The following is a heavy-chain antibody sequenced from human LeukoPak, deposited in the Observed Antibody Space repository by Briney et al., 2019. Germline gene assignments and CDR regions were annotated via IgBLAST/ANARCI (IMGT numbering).Heavy chain of an antibody. CDR1: GFTFSSYA. V-gene: IGHV3-23*01. Sequence: PGGSLRLSCAASGFTFSSYAMSWVRQAPGKGLEWVSVISGSGTSTYYADSVKGRFTISRDNSKNTLYLQMNSLRAEDTAVYYCANNPRRYSSGWEPIDYWGQGTLVTVSS. CDR3: ANNPRRYSSGWEPIDY. J-gene: IGHJ4*02. CDR2: ISGSGTST. D-gene: IGHD6-19*01.